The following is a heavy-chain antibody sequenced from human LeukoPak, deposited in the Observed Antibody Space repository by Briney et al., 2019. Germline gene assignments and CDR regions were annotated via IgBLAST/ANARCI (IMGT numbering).Heavy chain of an antibody. CDR3: ARGRGGFWRTEIDY. V-gene: IGHV3-53*01. CDR1: GFTVSSNY. Sequence: GGSLRLSCAASGFTVSSNYMSWVRQAPGKGLEWVSVIYSGGSTYYAVSVKGRFTISRDNSKNTLYLQMNSLRAEDTAVYYCARGRGGFWRTEIDYWGQGTLVTVSS. D-gene: IGHD3-3*01. CDR2: IYSGGST. J-gene: IGHJ4*02.